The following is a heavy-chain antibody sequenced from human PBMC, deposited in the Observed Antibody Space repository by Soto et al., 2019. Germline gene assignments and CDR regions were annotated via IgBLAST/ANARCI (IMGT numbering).Heavy chain of an antibody. D-gene: IGHD2-15*01. CDR3: ARSGGNFYQPSSFDY. Sequence: EASVKVSCKASGYTFTTYYIHWVRQAPGQGLEWMGGIIPIFGTANYAQKFQGRVTITADKSTSTAYMELSSLGSEDTAVYYCARSGGNFYQPSSFDYWGQGTLVTVSS. CDR1: GYTFTTYY. J-gene: IGHJ4*02. V-gene: IGHV1-69*06. CDR2: IIPIFGTA.